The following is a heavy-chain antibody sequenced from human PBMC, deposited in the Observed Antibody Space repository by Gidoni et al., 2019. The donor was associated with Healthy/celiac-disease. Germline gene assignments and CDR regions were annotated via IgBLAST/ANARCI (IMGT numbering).Heavy chain of an antibody. CDR1: GFTFSNAW. V-gene: IGHV3-15*01. D-gene: IGHD4-17*01. CDR3: TTDRTTVVTYDAFDI. Sequence: AASGFTFSNAWMSWVRQAPGKGLEWVGRIKSKTDGGTTDYAAPVKGRFTISRDDSKNTLYLQMNSLKTEDTAVYYCTTDRTTVVTYDAFDIWGQGTMVTVSS. J-gene: IGHJ3*02. CDR2: IKSKTDGGTT.